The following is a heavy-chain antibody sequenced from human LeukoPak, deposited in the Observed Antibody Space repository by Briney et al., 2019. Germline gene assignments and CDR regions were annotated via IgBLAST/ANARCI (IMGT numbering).Heavy chain of an antibody. CDR1: GFTFSSYS. D-gene: IGHD5-12*01. V-gene: IGHV3-21*04. Sequence: GGSLRLSCAASGFTFSSYSMNWVRQAPGKGLEWVSSISSSSSYIYYADSVKGRFTISRDNSKNTLYLQMNSLRAEDTAVYYCAKPRVEATIRTSFDYWGQGTLVTVSS. CDR2: ISSSSSYI. CDR3: AKPRVEATIRTSFDY. J-gene: IGHJ4*02.